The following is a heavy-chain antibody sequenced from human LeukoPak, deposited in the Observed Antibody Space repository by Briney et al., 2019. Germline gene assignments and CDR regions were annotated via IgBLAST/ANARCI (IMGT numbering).Heavy chain of an antibody. CDR3: ARVHYDILTGYYMDV. Sequence: SETLSLTCTISGGSISSGSYYWSWIRQPAGKGLEWIGRIYTSGSTNYNPSLKSRVTISVDTSKNQFSLKLSSVTAADTAVYYCARVHYDILTGYYMDVWGKGTTVTISS. D-gene: IGHD3-9*01. J-gene: IGHJ6*03. CDR2: IYTSGST. CDR1: GGSISSGSYY. V-gene: IGHV4-61*02.